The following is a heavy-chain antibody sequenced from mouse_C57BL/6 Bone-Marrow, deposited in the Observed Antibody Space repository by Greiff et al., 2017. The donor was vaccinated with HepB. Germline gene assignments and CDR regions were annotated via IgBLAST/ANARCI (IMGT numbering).Heavy chain of an antibody. J-gene: IGHJ4*01. CDR3: AITTVVARAMDY. V-gene: IGHV5-4*03. D-gene: IGHD1-1*01. CDR1: GFTFSSSA. Sequence: EVKLQESGGGLVKPGGSLKLSCAASGFTFSSSAMSWVRQTPEKRLEWVATISDGGSYTYYPDNVKGRFTISRDNAKNNLYLQMSHLKSEDTAMYYCAITTVVARAMDYWGQGTSVTVSS. CDR2: ISDGGSYT.